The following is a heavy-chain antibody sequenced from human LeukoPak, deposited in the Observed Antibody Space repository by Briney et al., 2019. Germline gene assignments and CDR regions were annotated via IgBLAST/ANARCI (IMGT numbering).Heavy chain of an antibody. CDR2: IDYSGST. Sequence: SETLSLTCTVSGGSISTYYWSWIRQPPGKGLEWIRHIDYSGSTNYNPSLKSRVTISPDTSKIQFSLRLSSMTAADTAVYYCARSQGVVTPFDYWGRGTLVTVSS. D-gene: IGHD2-21*02. CDR3: ARSQGVVTPFDY. CDR1: GGSISTYY. V-gene: IGHV4-59*01. J-gene: IGHJ4*02.